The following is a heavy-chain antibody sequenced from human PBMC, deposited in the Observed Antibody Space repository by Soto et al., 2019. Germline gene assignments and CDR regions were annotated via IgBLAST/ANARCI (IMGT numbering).Heavy chain of an antibody. CDR3: ARGDPAQEYYYYMDV. CDR2: INPNSGGT. Sequence: GASVKVSCKASGYTFTGYYMHWVRQAPGQRLEWMGWINPNSGGTNYAQKFQGWVTMTRDTSISTAYMALSRLRSDDTVVYYCARGDPAQEYYYYMDVWGKGTTVTVSS. V-gene: IGHV1-2*04. CDR1: GYTFTGYY. J-gene: IGHJ6*03.